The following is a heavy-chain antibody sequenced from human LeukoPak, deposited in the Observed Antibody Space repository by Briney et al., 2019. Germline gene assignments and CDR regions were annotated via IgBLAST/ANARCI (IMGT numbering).Heavy chain of an antibody. Sequence: GESLKISCKVSGYSFTSYWIGWVRQMPGKGLEWVGIIYPGDSDPKYSPSFQGQVTISVDKSITTAYLQWSSLKASDTAIHYCARPLLTRYPEIEYWGQGTLVTVSS. CDR3: ARPLLTRYPEIEY. CDR1: GYSFTSYW. D-gene: IGHD3-9*01. J-gene: IGHJ4*02. CDR2: IYPGDSDP. V-gene: IGHV5-51*01.